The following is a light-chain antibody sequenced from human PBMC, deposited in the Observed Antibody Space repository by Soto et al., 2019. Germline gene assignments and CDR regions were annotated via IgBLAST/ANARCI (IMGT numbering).Light chain of an antibody. CDR2: WAS. CDR1: QSFLSSSNNKNY. CDR3: QQYYSSPLT. J-gene: IGKJ4*01. Sequence: IVITLSPYTMAVPLGERATINCKSSQSFLSSSNNKNYLAWYQQKPGKAPKLLIYWASTRECGVPERFSGSGSGTDFTLTISSLQAEDVAIYYCQQYYSSPLTFGGGSKVDIK. V-gene: IGKV4-1*01.